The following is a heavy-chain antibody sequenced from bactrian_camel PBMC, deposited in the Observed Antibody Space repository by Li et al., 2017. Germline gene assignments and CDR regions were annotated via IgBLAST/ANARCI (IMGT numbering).Heavy chain of an antibody. V-gene: IGHV3-3*01. J-gene: IGHJ4*01. CDR1: GYTYTSKP. CDR2: IKPRGAPR. Sequence: HVQLVESGGGSVQAGGSLSLSCEMSGYTYTSKPCMGWFRQSPGKEREEIAEIKPRGAPRYLVDSVRGRFIITRDKAKDLVYLQMNGLQPEDTGVYYCAADQLYGTCRDVLEFPARGQGTQVTVS. CDR3: AADQLYGTCRDVLEFPA. D-gene: IGHD6*01.